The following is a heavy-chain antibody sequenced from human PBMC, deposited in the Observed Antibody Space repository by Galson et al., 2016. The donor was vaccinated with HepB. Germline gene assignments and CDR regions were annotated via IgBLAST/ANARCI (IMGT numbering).Heavy chain of an antibody. D-gene: IGHD3/OR15-3a*01. V-gene: IGHV4-31*03. CDR3: ARYGSWTGFDY. CDR2: ISASGSA. CDR1: AGTINTHGYF. J-gene: IGHJ4*02. Sequence: TLSLTCTVSAGTINTHGYFWSWIRQHPGRGLEWIGYISASGSAYFNPSLKSRTTISIDTSQNQFSLDLTSVTAADTAVYFCARYGSWTGFDYWGRGTLVTVSS.